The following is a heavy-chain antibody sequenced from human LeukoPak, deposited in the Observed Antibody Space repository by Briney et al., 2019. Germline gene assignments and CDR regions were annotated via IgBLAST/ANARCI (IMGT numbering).Heavy chain of an antibody. V-gene: IGHV4-34*01. CDR2: FGHSGSA. D-gene: IGHD3-22*01. CDR1: DGSSIAFL. Sequence: SETLSLTCAVSDGSSIAFLWRWIRQPPGKGLEWIEDFGHSGSADYTPSLKSRDTVSADPSKTPLSLYMTSVTAADTAVYFCERRGDYSDTSGTSYDALDIWGEGKMVTVS. CDR3: ERRGDYSDTSGTSYDALDI. J-gene: IGHJ3*02.